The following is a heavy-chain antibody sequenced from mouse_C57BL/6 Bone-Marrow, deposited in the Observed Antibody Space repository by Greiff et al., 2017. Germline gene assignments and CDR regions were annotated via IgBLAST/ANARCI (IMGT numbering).Heavy chain of an antibody. J-gene: IGHJ2*01. CDR2: ISSGGSYT. Sequence: EVKLVESGGDLVKPGGSLKLSCAASGFTFSSYGMSWVRQTPDKRLEWVATISSGGSYTYSPDSVKGRFTISRDNAKNTLYLQMSSLKSEDTAVYYCARHEGMVTTFDYWGQGTTLTVSS. V-gene: IGHV5-6*01. CDR3: ARHEGMVTTFDY. CDR1: GFTFSSYG. D-gene: IGHD2-3*01.